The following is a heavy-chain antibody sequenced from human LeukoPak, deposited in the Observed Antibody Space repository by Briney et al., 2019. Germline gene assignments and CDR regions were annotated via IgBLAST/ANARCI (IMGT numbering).Heavy chain of an antibody. J-gene: IGHJ4*02. CDR1: GFTFSRYG. V-gene: IGHV3-33*08. D-gene: IGHD5-24*01. Sequence: GGSLRLSCAASGFTFSRYGMHWVRQAPGKGLEWVAVIWYDGSNKYYADSVKGRFTISRDNSKNTLYLQMNSLRAEDTAVYYCARQMATVYYFDYWGQGTLVTVSS. CDR2: IWYDGSNK. CDR3: ARQMATVYYFDY.